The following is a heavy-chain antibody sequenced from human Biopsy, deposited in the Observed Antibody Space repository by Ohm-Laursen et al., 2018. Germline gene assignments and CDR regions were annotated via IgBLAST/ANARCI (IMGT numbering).Heavy chain of an antibody. D-gene: IGHD2/OR15-2a*01. CDR1: AGSVSSDY. J-gene: IGHJ6*02. CDR3: ARATNSTGWPYYYFYGMDV. V-gene: IGHV4-59*02. Sequence: SGTLSLTCTVSAGSVSSDYWSRLPQAPGKGLVWIGYVYYSGSTNYNPSLKSRVTISVDTSKNQFSLRLNSVTAADTAVYYCARATNSTGWPYYYFYGMDVWGQGTTVTVSS. CDR2: VYYSGST.